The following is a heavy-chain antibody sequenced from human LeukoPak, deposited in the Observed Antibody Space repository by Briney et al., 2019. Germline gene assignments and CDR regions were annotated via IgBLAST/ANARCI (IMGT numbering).Heavy chain of an antibody. CDR2: INPNSGGT. CDR1: GYTFTGYY. CDR3: ARDIGYYDILTGYSPHWFDP. J-gene: IGHJ5*02. D-gene: IGHD3-9*01. V-gene: IGHV1-2*02. Sequence: ASVKVSCKASGYTFTGYYMHWVRQAPGQGLEWMGWINPNSGGTNYAQKFQGRVTMTRDTSISTAYMELSRLRSDDTAVHYCARDIGYYDILTGYSPHWFDPWGQGTLVTVSS.